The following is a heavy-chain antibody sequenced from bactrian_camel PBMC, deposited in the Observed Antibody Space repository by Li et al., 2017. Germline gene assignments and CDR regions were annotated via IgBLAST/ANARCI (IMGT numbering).Heavy chain of an antibody. D-gene: IGHD6*01. Sequence: HVQLVESGGGSVQSGGSLRLSCVASGFRYSRYYMGWFRQGPGKEREPVAGMGIDGTTSYIESVKGRFIISRDMAENTVYLQLNSLKTEDMAMYYCANAVAGSPYYWGQGTQVTVS. J-gene: IGHJ4*01. CDR2: MGIDGTT. CDR1: GFRYSRYY. CDR3: ANAVAGSPYY. V-gene: IGHV3S53*01.